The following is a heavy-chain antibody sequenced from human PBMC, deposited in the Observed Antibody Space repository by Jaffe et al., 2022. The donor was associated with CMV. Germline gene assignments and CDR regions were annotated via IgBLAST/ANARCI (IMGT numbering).Heavy chain of an antibody. CDR1: GYSFTSYW. CDR3: ARRRDDFWSGHTQRYYYYGMDV. J-gene: IGHJ6*02. CDR2: IYPGDSDT. D-gene: IGHD3-3*01. Sequence: EVQLVQSGAEVKKPGESLKISCKGSGYSFTSYWIGWVRQMPGKGLEWMGIIYPGDSDTRYSPSFQGQVTISADKSISTAYLQWSSLKASDTAMYYCARRRDDFWSGHTQRYYYYGMDVWGQGTTVTVSS. V-gene: IGHV5-51*01.